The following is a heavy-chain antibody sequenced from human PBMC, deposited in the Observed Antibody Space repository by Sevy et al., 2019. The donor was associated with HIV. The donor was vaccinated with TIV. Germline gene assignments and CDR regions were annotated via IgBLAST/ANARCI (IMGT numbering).Heavy chain of an antibody. V-gene: IGHV3-9*01. Sequence: GGSLRLSCAASGFTFDDYAMHWVRQAPGKGLEWVSGISWNSGSIGYADSVKGRFTISRDNAKNSLYLQMNSLRAEDTALYYCAKDIGSDYMDVWGKGTTVTVSS. CDR1: GFTFDDYA. CDR2: ISWNSGSI. CDR3: AKDIGSDYMDV. J-gene: IGHJ6*03.